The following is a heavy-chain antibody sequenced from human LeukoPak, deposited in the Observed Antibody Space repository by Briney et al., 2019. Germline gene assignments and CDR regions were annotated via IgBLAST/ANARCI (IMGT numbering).Heavy chain of an antibody. CDR2: IYSGGST. V-gene: IGHV3-53*05. J-gene: IGHJ4*02. CDR3: AKRDGSGWFYFDY. D-gene: IGHD6-19*01. CDR1: GFTVSSNY. Sequence: PGGSLRLSCAASGFTVSSNYMSWVRQAPGKGLEWVSVIYSGGSTYYADSVKGRFTISRDSSKNTLYLQMNSLRAEDTAVYYCAKRDGSGWFYFDYWGQGTLVTVSS.